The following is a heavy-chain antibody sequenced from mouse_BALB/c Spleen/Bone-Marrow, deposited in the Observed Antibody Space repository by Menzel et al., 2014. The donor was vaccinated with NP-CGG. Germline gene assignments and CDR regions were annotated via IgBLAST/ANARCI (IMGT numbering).Heavy chain of an antibody. Sequence: RPGQGLEWIGDIYPGSDSTNYNEKFKSKATLTVDTSSNTAYMQLSSLTSEDSAVYYCATGETWGRGTTLTVSS. V-gene: IGHV1-55*01. J-gene: IGHJ2*01. CDR3: ATGET. CDR2: IYPGSDST.